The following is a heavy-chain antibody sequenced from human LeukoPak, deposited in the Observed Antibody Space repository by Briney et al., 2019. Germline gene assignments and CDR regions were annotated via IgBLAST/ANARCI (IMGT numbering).Heavy chain of an antibody. V-gene: IGHV3-23*01. CDR1: AFLFNNAW. Sequence: GGSLRLSCATSAFLFNNAWMTWVRQAPGKGLEWVSAISGSGGSTYYADSVKGRFTISRDNSKNTLYLQMNSLRAEDTAVYYCASQAYCGGDCYSLDLDYWGQGTLVTVSS. CDR3: ASQAYCGGDCYSLDLDY. CDR2: ISGSGGST. D-gene: IGHD2-21*02. J-gene: IGHJ4*02.